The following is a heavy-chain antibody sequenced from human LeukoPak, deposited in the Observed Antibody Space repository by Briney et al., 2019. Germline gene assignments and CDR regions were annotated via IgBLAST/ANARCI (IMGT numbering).Heavy chain of an antibody. CDR3: ATELRWKDH. CDR2: MKPNSGNT. CDR1: GDTFTNYD. D-gene: IGHD4-23*01. J-gene: IGHJ4*02. Sequence: DSVTVSCTASGDTFTNYDINWGRQAHGQGMEWMGYMKPNSGNTGYAQKFQGRVTMTRDTSISTAYIELSSLTSEDTAVYYCATELRWKDHWGQGTLVTVSS. V-gene: IGHV1-8*01.